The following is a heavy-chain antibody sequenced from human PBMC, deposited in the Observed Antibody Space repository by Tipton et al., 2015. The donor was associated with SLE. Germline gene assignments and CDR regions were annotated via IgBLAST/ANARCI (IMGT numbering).Heavy chain of an antibody. D-gene: IGHD4-23*01. CDR1: SFTFGNFA. CDR2: IWYDGSET. J-gene: IGHJ2*01. V-gene: IGHV3-33*03. Sequence: QLVQSGGGVVQPGGSLRLSCAASSFTFGNFAMHWVRQAPGKGLERVAVIWYDGSETYYADSVKGRFTISRDNAKNSLYLQMNSLRAEDTALYYCAKEVYGGNFYCYCELWGRCTLVTVSS. CDR3: AKEVYGGNFYCYCEL.